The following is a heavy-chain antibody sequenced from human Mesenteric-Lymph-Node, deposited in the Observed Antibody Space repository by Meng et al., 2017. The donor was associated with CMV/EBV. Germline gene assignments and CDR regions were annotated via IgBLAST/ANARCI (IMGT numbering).Heavy chain of an antibody. J-gene: IGHJ5*02. CDR2: IYYSGST. CDR3: ARPHYYGSGSSPWFDP. V-gene: IGHV4-39*01. CDR1: VGSISSSSYY. D-gene: IGHD3-10*01. Sequence: QLKLQESGAGLVEPSATLFIPCTVSVGSISSSSYYWGWIRQPPGKGLEWIGSIYYSGSTYYNPSLKSRVTISVDTSKTQFSLKLSSVTAADTAVYYCARPHYYGSGSSPWFDPWGQGTLVTVSS.